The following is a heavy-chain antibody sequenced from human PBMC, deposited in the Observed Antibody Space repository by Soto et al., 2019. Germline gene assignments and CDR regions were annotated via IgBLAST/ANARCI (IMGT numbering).Heavy chain of an antibody. CDR2: ISGYNGNT. CDR3: ARARNYGDYFDY. J-gene: IGHJ4*02. V-gene: IGHV1-18*01. Sequence: QVQLVQSGAEVKKPGASVKVSCKASGYTFTTYGISWVRQAPGQGLEWMGRISGYNGNTNYAQNLQGRVTMTTDTSTSTAYMELRSLRSDDTAVYYCARARNYGDYFDYWCQGTLVTVSS. CDR1: GYTFTTYG. D-gene: IGHD4-17*01.